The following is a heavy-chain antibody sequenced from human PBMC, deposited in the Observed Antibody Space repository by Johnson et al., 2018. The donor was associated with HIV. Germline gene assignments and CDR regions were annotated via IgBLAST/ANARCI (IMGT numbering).Heavy chain of an antibody. D-gene: IGHD6-13*01. Sequence: QVQLVESGGGVVQPGGSLRLSCAASGFTFSSYGMHWVRQAPGKGLEWVAFIRYDGSNKYYADSVKGRFTISRDNAKNTLHLQMNSLRAEDTAVYYCAKVLTSSTSWLDDAFDICGQGTMVTVSS. CDR1: GFTFSSYG. J-gene: IGHJ3*02. CDR3: AKVLTSSTSWLDDAFDI. CDR2: IRYDGSNK. V-gene: IGHV3-30*02.